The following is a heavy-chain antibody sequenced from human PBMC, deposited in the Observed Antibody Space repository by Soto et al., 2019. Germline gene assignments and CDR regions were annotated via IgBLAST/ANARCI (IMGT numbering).Heavy chain of an antibody. CDR2: FDPEDGET. CDR3: ATALSGNFWSGYYTPVFDY. CDR1: GYTLTELS. D-gene: IGHD3-3*01. V-gene: IGHV1-24*01. Sequence: GASVNVSCKVSGYTLTELSMHWVRQAPGKGLEWMGGFDPEDGETIYAQKFQGRVTMTEDTSTDTAYMELSSLRSEDTAVYYCATALSGNFWSGYYTPVFDYWGQGTLVTVSS. J-gene: IGHJ4*02.